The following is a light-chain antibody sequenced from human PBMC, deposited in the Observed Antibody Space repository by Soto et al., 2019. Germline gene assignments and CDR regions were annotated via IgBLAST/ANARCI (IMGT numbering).Light chain of an antibody. CDR2: GAS. J-gene: IGKJ1*01. CDR1: QSVRSN. CDR3: LQYTTWPRT. Sequence: EIVMTQSPATLSVSPGDRVTLSCWASQSVRSNLAWYQQHPGQPPRLLIYGASTRATGIPARFSGIGSGTEFTLTISNLQSEDFAVYYCLQYTTWPRTFGQGTVLEI. V-gene: IGKV3-15*01.